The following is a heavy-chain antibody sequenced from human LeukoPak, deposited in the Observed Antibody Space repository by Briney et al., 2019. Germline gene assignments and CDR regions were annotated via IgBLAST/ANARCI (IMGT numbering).Heavy chain of an antibody. CDR1: GFTFNYYA. V-gene: IGHV3-48*01. Sequence: GGSLRLSCAASGFTFNYYAMNWVRQAPGKGLEWVSYISSSSSTIYYADSVKGRFTISRDNAKNSLYLQMNSLRAEDTAVYYCARGYCSGRSCYMWYSDYWGQGTLVTVSS. CDR3: ARGYCSGRSCYMWYSDY. J-gene: IGHJ4*02. CDR2: ISSSSSTI. D-gene: IGHD2-15*01.